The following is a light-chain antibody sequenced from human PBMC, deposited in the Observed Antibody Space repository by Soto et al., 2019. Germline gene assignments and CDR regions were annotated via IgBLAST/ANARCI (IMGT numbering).Light chain of an antibody. CDR2: GAS. CDR1: QDIGSV. J-gene: IGKJ2*01. CDR3: QQTYTSPYT. V-gene: IGKV1-8*01. Sequence: AIRMTQSPSSLSASIGDTVTITCRASQDIGSVLAWYQQKPGTAPKVLISGASDLHGGVPSRFSGSGSRTDFSLTISSLQPEDFATYYCQQTYTSPYTFGQGTKLEIK.